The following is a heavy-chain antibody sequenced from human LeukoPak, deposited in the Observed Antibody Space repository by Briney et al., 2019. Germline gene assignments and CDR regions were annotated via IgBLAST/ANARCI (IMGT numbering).Heavy chain of an antibody. CDR3: ARDNWVDC. J-gene: IGHJ5*01. CDR2: ISGSGGST. CDR1: GLSFSNYD. V-gene: IGHV3-23*01. Sequence: GGSLRLSCVVSGLSFSNYDMSWVRQAPGKGLEWVSAISGSGGSTYYADSVKGRFTISRDNSKNTLYLQMNSLRAEDTAIYYCARDNWVDCWGQGTLVTVSS.